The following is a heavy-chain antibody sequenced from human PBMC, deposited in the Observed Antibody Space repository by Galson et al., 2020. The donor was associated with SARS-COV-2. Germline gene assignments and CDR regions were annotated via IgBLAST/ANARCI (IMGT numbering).Heavy chain of an antibody. V-gene: IGHV3-11*04. CDR2: INSSGSYI. J-gene: IGHJ1*01. D-gene: IGHD2-15*01. CDR1: GFTFSDYF. Sequence: NSAESLSLSCAASGFTFSDYFMSWVRQAPGKGLEWVSYINSSGSYINYADPMKSRFTISRDNAKNSLILQMNSLRVEDTVVYDCARVGGCSGGIFYGAECFQHWGQGTLGTVSS. CDR3: ARVGGCSGGIFYGAECFQH.